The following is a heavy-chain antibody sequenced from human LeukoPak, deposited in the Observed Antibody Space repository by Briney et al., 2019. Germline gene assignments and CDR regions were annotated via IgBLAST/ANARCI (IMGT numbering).Heavy chain of an antibody. V-gene: IGHV3-9*03. CDR1: GFTFDDYA. CDR2: ISWNSGSI. Sequence: GGSLRLSCAASGFTFDDYAMHWVRQAPGKGLEWVSGISWNSGSISYADSVKGRFTISRDNAKNSLYLQMNSLRAEDMALYYCAKDMAPYTAMVISRAFDIWGQGTMVTVSS. CDR3: AKDMAPYTAMVISRAFDI. J-gene: IGHJ3*02. D-gene: IGHD5-18*01.